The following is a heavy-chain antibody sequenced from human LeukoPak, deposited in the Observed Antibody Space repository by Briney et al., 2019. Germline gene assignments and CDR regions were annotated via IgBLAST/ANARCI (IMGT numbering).Heavy chain of an antibody. CDR3: AGAKRGYSGYGDY. D-gene: IGHD5-12*01. CDR1: GGSISSGGYS. CDR2: IYYSGST. Sequence: PSETLSLTCAVSGGSISSGGYSWSWIRQPPGKGLEWIGYIYYSGSTNYNPSLKSRVTISVDTSKNQFSLKLTSVTAADTAVYYCAGAKRGYSGYGDYWGQGTLVTVSS. V-gene: IGHV4-61*08. J-gene: IGHJ4*02.